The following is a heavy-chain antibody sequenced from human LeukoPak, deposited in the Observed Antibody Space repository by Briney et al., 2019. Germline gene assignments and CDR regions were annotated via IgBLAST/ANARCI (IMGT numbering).Heavy chain of an antibody. CDR1: GFTFSSYD. CDR3: ARAPLSPFSSSGWSGYWYFDL. D-gene: IGHD6-19*01. CDR2: IGTAGDT. V-gene: IGHV3-13*01. Sequence: PGGSLRLSCAASGFTFSSYDMHWVRQATGKGLEWVSAIGTAGDTYYPGSVKGRFTISRENAKNSLYLQMNSLRAGDTAVYYCARAPLSPFSSSGWSGYWYFDLWGRGTLVTVSS. J-gene: IGHJ2*01.